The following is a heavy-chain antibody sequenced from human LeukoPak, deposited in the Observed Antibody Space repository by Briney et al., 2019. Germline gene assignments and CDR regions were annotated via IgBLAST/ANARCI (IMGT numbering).Heavy chain of an antibody. V-gene: IGHV3-23*01. CDR1: GFTFSSYW. J-gene: IGHJ4*02. CDR3: ATLGATIITVYYFDY. Sequence: GGSLRLSCAASGFTFSSYWMSWVRQAPGKGLEWVSAISGSGGSTYYADSVKGRFTISRDNSKNTLYLQMNSLRAEDTAVYYCATLGATIITVYYFDYWGQGTLVTVSS. D-gene: IGHD1-26*01. CDR2: ISGSGGST.